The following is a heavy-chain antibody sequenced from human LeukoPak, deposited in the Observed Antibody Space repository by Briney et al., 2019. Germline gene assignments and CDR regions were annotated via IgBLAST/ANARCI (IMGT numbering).Heavy chain of an antibody. V-gene: IGHV4-30-4*01. Sequence: PSHTLSLTCTVSGGSISSGDYYWSWIRQPPGKGMEWIGSMYYSGSTYYNPSLKSRVTISVDTSKNQFSLKLSSVTAADTAVYYCARVQYYYDSSGYKGLGYFDYWGQGTLVTVSS. CDR3: ARVQYYYDSSGYKGLGYFDY. J-gene: IGHJ4*02. CDR2: MYYSGST. D-gene: IGHD3-22*01. CDR1: GGSISSGDYY.